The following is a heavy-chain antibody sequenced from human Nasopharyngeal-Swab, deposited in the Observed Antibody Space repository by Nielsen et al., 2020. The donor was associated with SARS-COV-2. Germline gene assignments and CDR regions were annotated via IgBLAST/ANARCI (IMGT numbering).Heavy chain of an antibody. Sequence: GESLKISCAASGFTFSSYAMSWGRQAPGKGLEWVSAISGSGGSTYYADSVKGRFTISRDNSKNTLYLQMNSLRAEDTAVYYCAKEVAAAIGEYYFDYWGQGTLVTVSS. J-gene: IGHJ4*02. CDR2: ISGSGGST. CDR1: GFTFSSYA. V-gene: IGHV3-23*01. D-gene: IGHD6-13*01. CDR3: AKEVAAAIGEYYFDY.